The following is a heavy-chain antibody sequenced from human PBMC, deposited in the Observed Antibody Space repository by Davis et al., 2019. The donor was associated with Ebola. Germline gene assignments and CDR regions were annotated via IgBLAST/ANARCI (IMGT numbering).Heavy chain of an antibody. CDR2: ITSSGSTI. CDR3: AKDIRGRPFCDAFDI. J-gene: IGHJ3*02. D-gene: IGHD3-16*01. Sequence: GGSLRLSCAASGFTFSDYYMSWIRQAPGKGLEWVSYITSSGSTIYYADSVKGRFTISRDNSKNTLYLQMNSLRAEDTAVYYCAKDIRGRPFCDAFDIWGQGTMVTVSS. V-gene: IGHV3-11*01. CDR1: GFTFSDYY.